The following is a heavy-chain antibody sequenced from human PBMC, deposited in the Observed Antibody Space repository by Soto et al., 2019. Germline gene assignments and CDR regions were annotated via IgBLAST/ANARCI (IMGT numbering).Heavy chain of an antibody. CDR1: GFTFSSYG. CDR2: ISYDGSNK. CDR3: AKNSGNWFGP. D-gene: IGHD1-26*01. V-gene: IGHV3-30*18. Sequence: PGGSLRLSCAASGFTFSSYGMHWVRQAPGKGLECVAVISYDGSNKYYADSVKGRFTISRDNSKNTLYLQMNSLRAEDTAVYYCAKNSGNWFGPWGQGTLVTVSS. J-gene: IGHJ5*02.